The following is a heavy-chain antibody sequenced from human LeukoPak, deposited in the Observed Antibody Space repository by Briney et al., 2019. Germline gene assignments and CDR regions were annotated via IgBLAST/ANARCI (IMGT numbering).Heavy chain of an antibody. CDR1: GYRLNELS. J-gene: IGHJ4*02. Sequence: GASVKVSCKVSGYRLNELSIHWVRQGPGKGLEWMGGFDPEEGKTIYAQKFQGRVTMTRDTSISTAYMELSRLRSDDTAVYYCATIEKAIYYGGNGAFDYWGQGTLVTVSS. CDR3: ATIEKAIYYGGNGAFDY. V-gene: IGHV1-24*01. D-gene: IGHD4-23*01. CDR2: FDPEEGKT.